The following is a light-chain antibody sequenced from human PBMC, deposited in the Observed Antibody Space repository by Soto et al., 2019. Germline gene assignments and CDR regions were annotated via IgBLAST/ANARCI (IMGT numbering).Light chain of an antibody. CDR2: QNS. V-gene: IGKV2-24*01. CDR3: MQGIQFPFT. Sequence: EIVMTQTPLSSPVTLGQPASISCRSSQSLVYSDGNTYLTWLQQRPGQPTRLLIYQNSHRFSGGPDSFSGSGAGTEFTLKISRVEAEDVGVYYCMQGIQFPFTFGPGTTVDIK. CDR1: QSLVYSDGNTY. J-gene: IGKJ3*01.